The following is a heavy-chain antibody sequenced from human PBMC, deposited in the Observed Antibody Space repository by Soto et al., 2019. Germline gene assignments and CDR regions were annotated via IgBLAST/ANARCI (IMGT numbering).Heavy chain of an antibody. CDR2: IYYSGST. Sequence: SETLSLTCTVSGGSTTSDYWSWIRQPPGKGLEWIGYIYYSGSTNYNPSLKSRVTISVDTSKNQFSLKLSSVTAADTAVYYCARVAPPIYCSGGSCYPFLDYWGQGTLVTVSS. D-gene: IGHD2-15*01. CDR1: GGSTTSDY. J-gene: IGHJ4*02. CDR3: ARVAPPIYCSGGSCYPFLDY. V-gene: IGHV4-59*01.